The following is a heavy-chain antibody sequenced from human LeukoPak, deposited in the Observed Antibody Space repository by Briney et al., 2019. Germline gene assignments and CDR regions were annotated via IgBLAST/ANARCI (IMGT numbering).Heavy chain of an antibody. CDR2: ISGSGGRT. CDR1: GFTFSSYA. D-gene: IGHD1-26*01. Sequence: GGSLRLSCVASGFTFSSYAMSWVRQAPGKGLEWVSAISGSGGRTDYADSVKGRFTISRDNSKNTLYLQMNSLGAEDTAVYYCAKAGGSYYYSYMDVWGKGTTVTVSS. V-gene: IGHV3-23*01. CDR3: AKAGGSYYYSYMDV. J-gene: IGHJ6*03.